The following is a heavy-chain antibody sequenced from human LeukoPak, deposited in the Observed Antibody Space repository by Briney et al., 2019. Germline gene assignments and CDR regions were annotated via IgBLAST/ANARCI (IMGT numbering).Heavy chain of an antibody. CDR1: GFTFSSHW. CDR3: GRATVTTRNSMDV. J-gene: IGHJ6*02. V-gene: IGHV3-74*01. CDR2: INTDGSST. Sequence: PGGSLRLSCAASGFTFSSHWMHWVRRGPGEGLVWVSRINTDGSSTYYADSVRGRFTISRDNAKNTLFLQMNGLRAEDTAVYYCGRATVTTRNSMDVWGQGTTVTVPS. D-gene: IGHD4-17*01.